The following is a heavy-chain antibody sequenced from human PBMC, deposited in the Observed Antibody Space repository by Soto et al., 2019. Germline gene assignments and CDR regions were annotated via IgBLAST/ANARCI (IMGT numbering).Heavy chain of an antibody. D-gene: IGHD3-10*01. CDR2: ISGSGGST. Sequence: EVQLLESGGGLVQPGGSLRLSCAASGFTFSSYAMSWVCQAPGKGLEWVSAISGSGGSTYYADSVKGRFTISRDNSKNTLYLQMNSLRAEDTAVYYCAKDYGNYYGSGSYYGVVDYWGQGTLVTVSS. J-gene: IGHJ4*02. CDR3: AKDYGNYYGSGSYYGVVDY. V-gene: IGHV3-23*01. CDR1: GFTFSSYA.